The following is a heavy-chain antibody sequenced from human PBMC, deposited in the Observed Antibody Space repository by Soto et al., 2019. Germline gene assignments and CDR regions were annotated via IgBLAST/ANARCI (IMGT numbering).Heavy chain of an antibody. CDR1: GFTVSSNY. J-gene: IGHJ3*02. CDR3: AKDLLVVVAAIDAFDI. D-gene: IGHD2-15*01. V-gene: IGHV3-53*01. CDR2: IYSGGST. Sequence: GGSLRLSCAASGFTVSSNYMSWVRQAPGKGLEWVSVIYSGGSTYYADSVKGRFTISRDNSKNTLYLQMNSLRAEDTAVYYCAKDLLVVVAAIDAFDIWGQGTMVTVSS.